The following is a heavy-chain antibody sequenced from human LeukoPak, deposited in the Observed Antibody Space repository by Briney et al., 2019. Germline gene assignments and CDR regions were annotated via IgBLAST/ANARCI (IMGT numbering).Heavy chain of an antibody. Sequence: GGSLRRSCAASGFTFDDYAMHWVRQGPGKGLEWVSGISWNSGSIGYADSVKGRFTISRDNAKNSLYLQMNSLRAEDMALYYCAKGSSGWYYYFDYWGQGTLVTVSS. CDR1: GFTFDDYA. D-gene: IGHD6-19*01. J-gene: IGHJ4*02. CDR2: ISWNSGSI. V-gene: IGHV3-9*03. CDR3: AKGSSGWYYYFDY.